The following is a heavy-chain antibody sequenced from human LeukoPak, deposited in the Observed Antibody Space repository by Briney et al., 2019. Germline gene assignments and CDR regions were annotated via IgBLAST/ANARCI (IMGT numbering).Heavy chain of an antibody. D-gene: IGHD6-25*01. CDR2: IYYSGST. V-gene: IGHV4-59*01. J-gene: IGHJ4*02. CDR1: GGSISSYY. Sequence: PSETLSLTCTVSGGSISSYYWSWIRQPPGKGLEWIGYIYYSGSTNYNPSLKSRVTISVDTSKNQFSLKLSSVTAADTAVYYCARASSSGWNYFDYWGQGTLVTVSS. CDR3: ARASSSGWNYFDY.